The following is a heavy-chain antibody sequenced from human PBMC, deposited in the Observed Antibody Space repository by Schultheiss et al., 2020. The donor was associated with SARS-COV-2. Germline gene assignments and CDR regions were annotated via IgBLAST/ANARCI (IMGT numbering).Heavy chain of an antibody. J-gene: IGHJ3*02. V-gene: IGHV1-18*01. CDR2: ISAYNGNT. CDR3: AREQQQLPPYDAFDI. D-gene: IGHD6-13*01. Sequence: ASVKVSCKASGGTFSSYAISWVRQAPGQGLEWMGWISAYNGNTNYAQKLQGRVTMTTDTSTSTAYMELRSLRSDDTAVYYCAREQQQLPPYDAFDIWGQGTMVTVSS. CDR1: GGTFSSYA.